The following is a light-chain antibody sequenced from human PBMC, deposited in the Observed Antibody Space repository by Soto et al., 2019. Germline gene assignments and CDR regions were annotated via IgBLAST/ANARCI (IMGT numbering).Light chain of an antibody. J-gene: IGLJ1*01. CDR1: SSDVGNYNY. Sequence: QSVLTQPRSVSGSPGQSVTISCTGTSSDVGNYNYVSWYQQHPGKAPKLMIYEVSKRPSGVPDRFSGSKSGNTASLTISGLQAEDEADYYCSSYAGSYTFGVFGTGTKLTVL. V-gene: IGLV2-11*01. CDR2: EVS. CDR3: SSYAGSYTFGV.